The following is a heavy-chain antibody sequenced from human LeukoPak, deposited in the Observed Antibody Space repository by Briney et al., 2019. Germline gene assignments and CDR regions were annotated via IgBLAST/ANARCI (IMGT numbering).Heavy chain of an antibody. CDR2: IKQDGSEK. Sequence: PGGSLRLSCVASGFSFSSHWMSWVRQTPGKGLEWVANIKQDGSEKYYVDSVKGRFTISRDNAKNTLVLQMNSLRAEDTAVYYCARETRALYYYDSSGHKARDAFDIWGQGTMVTVSS. J-gene: IGHJ3*02. V-gene: IGHV3-7*01. D-gene: IGHD3-22*01. CDR3: ARETRALYYYDSSGHKARDAFDI. CDR1: GFSFSSHW.